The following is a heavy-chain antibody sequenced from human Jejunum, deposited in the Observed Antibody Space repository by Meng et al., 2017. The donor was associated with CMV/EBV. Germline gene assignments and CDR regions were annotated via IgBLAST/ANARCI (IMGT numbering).Heavy chain of an antibody. CDR3: ARWSQWYYDIYTGYNFYGMDV. V-gene: IGHV3-23*03. D-gene: IGHD3-9*01. Sequence: MTWGRQAPGKGLEWVSVINSGGSDTKYADSVKGRFTISRDNSKNTLYLQMNSLRAEDTAVYYCARWSQWYYDIYTGYNFYGMDVWGQGTTGTVSS. J-gene: IGHJ6*02. CDR2: INSGGSDT.